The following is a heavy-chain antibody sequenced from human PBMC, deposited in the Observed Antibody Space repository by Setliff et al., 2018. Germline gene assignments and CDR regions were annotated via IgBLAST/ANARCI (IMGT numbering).Heavy chain of an antibody. D-gene: IGHD3-22*01. Sequence: GGSLRLSCETSGFTFSDYSFDWVRQAPGKGLEWVGRSRNKLSGGFIEYAASVKGRFTISRDDSKNSVFLQMNSLKAEDSAVYYCATPSGYYLLYWGPGTLVTVSS. CDR2: SRNKLSGGFI. CDR3: ATPSGYYLLY. V-gene: IGHV3-72*01. J-gene: IGHJ4*02. CDR1: GFTFSDYS.